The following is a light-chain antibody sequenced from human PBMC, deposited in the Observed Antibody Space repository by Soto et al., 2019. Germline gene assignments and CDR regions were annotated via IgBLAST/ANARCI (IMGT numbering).Light chain of an antibody. CDR3: QQRNNWLT. CDR2: DAS. J-gene: IGKJ4*01. Sequence: EIVLTQSPATLSLSPGERATLSCRASQSVSSNNLAWYQQKPGQAPRLVIYDASNRAPGIPARFSGSGSGTDFTLTISSLEPEDFAVYCCQQRNNWLTFGGGTKVEIK. V-gene: IGKV3-11*01. CDR1: QSVSSN.